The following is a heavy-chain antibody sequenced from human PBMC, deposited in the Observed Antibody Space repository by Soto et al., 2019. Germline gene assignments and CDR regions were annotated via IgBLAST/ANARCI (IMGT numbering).Heavy chain of an antibody. CDR2: IWYDGSNK. J-gene: IGHJ5*02. CDR1: GFTFSSYG. Sequence: ESGGGVVQPGRSLRLSCAACGFTFSSYGMHWVRQAPGKGLEWVAVIWYDGSNKYYADSVKGRFTISRDNSKNTLYLQMNSLRAEDTAVYYCARDSRAMIVVAAVMGAFDPWGQGTLVTVSS. CDR3: ARDSRAMIVVAAVMGAFDP. V-gene: IGHV3-33*01. D-gene: IGHD3-22*01.